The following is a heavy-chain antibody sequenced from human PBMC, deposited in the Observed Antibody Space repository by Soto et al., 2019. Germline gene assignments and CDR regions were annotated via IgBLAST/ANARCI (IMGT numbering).Heavy chain of an antibody. CDR3: AHRLSGYNWNGGYFDY. J-gene: IGHJ4*02. CDR2: IYWDDDK. D-gene: IGHD1-1*01. CDR1: GFSLTSRPMG. V-gene: IGHV2-5*02. Sequence: QITLKESAPTRVKLTQTLTLTCTFSGFSLTSRPMGVGWIRQPPGKALEWLAFIYWDDDKRYSPSLRSRLTITKDTSGNQVVLTMTNMDPVDTATYYCAHRLSGYNWNGGYFDYWGQGALVTVSS.